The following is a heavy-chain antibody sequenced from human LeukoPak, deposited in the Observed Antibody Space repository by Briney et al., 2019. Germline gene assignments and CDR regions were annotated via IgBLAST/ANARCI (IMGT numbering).Heavy chain of an antibody. V-gene: IGHV1-2*06. D-gene: IGHD2-15*01. CDR2: INPNSGGT. CDR3: AREQLGSGGSSDAFDAFDI. CDR1: GYTFTGYY. J-gene: IGHJ3*02. Sequence: GASVKVSCKASGYTFTGYYMHWVRQAPGQGLEWMGRINPNSGGTNYAQKFQGRVTMTRDTSISTAYMEQSRLRSDGTAVYYCAREQLGSGGSSDAFDAFDIWGQGTMVTVSS.